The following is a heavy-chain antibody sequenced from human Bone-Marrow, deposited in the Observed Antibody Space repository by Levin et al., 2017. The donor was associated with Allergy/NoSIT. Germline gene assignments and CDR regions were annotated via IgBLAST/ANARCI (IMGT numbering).Heavy chain of an antibody. J-gene: IGHJ6*02. D-gene: IGHD2-2*01. CDR1: GFTFNDYA. V-gene: IGHV3-23*01. Sequence: PGGSLRLSCTGSGFTFNDYAMNWVRQPPGKGLEWVSVISAGFGTSTYYADSVKGRFIISRDRSKNTLYLQMNSLRADDTAVYYCAKDICPSSSCWYGGMDVWGQGTTVTVSS. CDR2: ISAGFGTST. CDR3: AKDICPSSSCWYGGMDV.